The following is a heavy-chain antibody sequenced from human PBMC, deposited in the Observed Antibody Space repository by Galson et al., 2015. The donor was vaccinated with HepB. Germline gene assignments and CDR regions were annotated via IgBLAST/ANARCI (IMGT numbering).Heavy chain of an antibody. CDR3: AGDTSGYYYDAFDV. V-gene: IGHV3-74*01. CDR2: IKSDGSDT. D-gene: IGHD3-22*01. J-gene: IGHJ3*01. CDR1: GFTFSSYW. Sequence: SLRLSCAASGFTFSSYWMHWVRQDAGKGLVWVSRIKSDGSDTNYADSVKGRFTISRDNAKNTLYLQMNSLRAEDTAVYYCAGDTSGYYYDAFDVWGQGTVVTVSS.